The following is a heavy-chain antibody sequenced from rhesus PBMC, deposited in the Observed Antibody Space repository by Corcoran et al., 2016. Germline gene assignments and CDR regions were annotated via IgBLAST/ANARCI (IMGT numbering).Heavy chain of an antibody. V-gene: IGHV4-93*01. D-gene: IGHD2-15*01. CDR2: FHGTGGGN. J-gene: IGHJ4*01. Sequence: QVQLQESGPAVVKPSETLSLTCAVSGGSIRSHHWRSWIRQSPGKGLEWIWGFHGTGGGNEYNPFLKSRVSISTDTSKNQLSLKVTSVTAADTAVYYCGSTDCSSSDCSSGDFWGQGVLVTVSS. CDR1: GGSIRSHHW. CDR3: GSTDCSSSDCSSGDF.